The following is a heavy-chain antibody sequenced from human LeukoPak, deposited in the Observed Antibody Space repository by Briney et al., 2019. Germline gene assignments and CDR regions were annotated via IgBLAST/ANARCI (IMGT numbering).Heavy chain of an antibody. CDR2: ISGSGDIT. CDR1: GFTFSSYS. CDR3: TTGTWIQLWLADY. D-gene: IGHD5-18*01. V-gene: IGHV3-23*01. Sequence: GGSLRFSCAASGFTFSSYSMSWVRQTPGKGLEWVSVISGSGDITYYADSVKGRFTISRDNSKNTLYLQMNSLKTEDTALYYCTTGTWIQLWLADYWGQGTLVTVSS. J-gene: IGHJ4*02.